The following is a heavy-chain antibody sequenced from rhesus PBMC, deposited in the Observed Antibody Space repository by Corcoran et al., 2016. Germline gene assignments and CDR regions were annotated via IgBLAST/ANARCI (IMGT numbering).Heavy chain of an antibody. CDR1: GYSFTSYW. J-gene: IGHJ4*01. CDR3: ARSLRSFDY. Sequence: EVQLVQSGAEVKRPGESLKISCKTSGYSFTSYWISWVGQMPGKGLEWMGAIDPSDSDTRYSPSIQGQVTISADKSISTAYLQWSSLKASDTATYYCARSLRSFDYWGQGVLVTVSS. D-gene: IGHD3-40*01. CDR2: IDPSDSDT. V-gene: IGHV5-20*02.